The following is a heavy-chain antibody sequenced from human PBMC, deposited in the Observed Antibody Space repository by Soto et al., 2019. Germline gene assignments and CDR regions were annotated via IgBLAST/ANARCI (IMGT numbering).Heavy chain of an antibody. CDR1: GGSISSGGYY. CDR2: IYYSGST. CDR3: ARVVMVRGVLATDAFDI. Sequence: QVQLQESGPGLVKPSQTLSLTCTVSGGSISSGGYYWSWIRQHPGKGLEWIGYIYYSGSTYYNPSLKSRVTISVDTSKNQFSLKLSSVTAADTAVYYCARVVMVRGVLATDAFDIWGQGTMVTVSS. J-gene: IGHJ3*02. V-gene: IGHV4-31*03. D-gene: IGHD3-10*01.